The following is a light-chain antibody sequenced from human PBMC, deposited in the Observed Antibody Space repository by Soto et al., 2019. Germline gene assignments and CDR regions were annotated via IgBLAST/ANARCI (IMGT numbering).Light chain of an antibody. CDR3: SSYTTSSTYV. CDR1: SGDVGAYNY. CDR2: EVS. J-gene: IGLJ1*01. V-gene: IGLV2-14*01. Sequence: QSVLSQPASVSGSPGQSITISCTGTSGDVGAYNYVSWYQQHPGKAPKLMIFEVSNRPSGVSNRFSGSKSGNTASLTISGLQAEDEADYFCSSYTTSSTYVFGTGTKLTVL.